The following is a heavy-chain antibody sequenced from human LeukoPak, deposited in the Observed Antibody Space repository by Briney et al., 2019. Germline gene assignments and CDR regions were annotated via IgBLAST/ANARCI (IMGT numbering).Heavy chain of an antibody. CDR2: IYYCGST. J-gene: IGHJ5*02. D-gene: IGHD2-2*01. CDR1: GRSISSSSAF. V-gene: IGHV4-39*01. Sequence: PSDTLSLTCTVWGRSISSSSAFCGWSRQPPGKVLEWVGRIYYCGSTYYNPSLKSRVTISVDMSKNQFSLKLSSVTAADTAVYYCARGEYCSSTSCIYFPGSWFDPWGQGTLVTVSS. CDR3: ARGEYCSSTSCIYFPGSWFDP.